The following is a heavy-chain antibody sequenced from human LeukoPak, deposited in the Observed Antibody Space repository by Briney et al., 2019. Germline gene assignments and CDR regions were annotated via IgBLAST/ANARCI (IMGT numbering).Heavy chain of an antibody. CDR1: GYTFSGYY. V-gene: IGHV1-2*02. CDR3: ARGRWELVYFDY. CDR2: INPNSGGT. J-gene: IGHJ4*02. D-gene: IGHD1-26*01. Sequence: ASVKVSCKASGYTFSGYYMHWVRQAPGQGLEWMGWINPNSGGTNYAQKFQGRVTMTRDTSISTAYMELSRLRSDDTAVYYCARGRWELVYFDYWGQGTLVTVSS.